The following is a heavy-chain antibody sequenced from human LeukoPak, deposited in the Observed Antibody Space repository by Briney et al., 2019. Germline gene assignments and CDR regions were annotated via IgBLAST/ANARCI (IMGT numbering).Heavy chain of an antibody. V-gene: IGHV3-30*02. Sequence: GGSLRLSCVASGFTFSSNGMHWVRQAPGKGLEWVTFIQYDGSKKYYADSVKGRFTISRDNSKNTLYLEMNSLRAEDTAVYYCARMGYCSGGSCYKYFDYWGQGTLVTVSS. CDR3: ARMGYCSGGSCYKYFDY. CDR2: IQYDGSKK. CDR1: GFTFSSNG. D-gene: IGHD2-15*01. J-gene: IGHJ4*02.